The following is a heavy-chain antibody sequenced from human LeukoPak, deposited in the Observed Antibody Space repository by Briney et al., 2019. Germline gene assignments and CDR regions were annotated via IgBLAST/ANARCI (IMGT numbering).Heavy chain of an antibody. Sequence: SETLSLTCAVYGGSFSGYYWSWIRQPPGKGLEWIGEINHSGSTNYNPSLKSRVTISVDTSKSQFSLKLSSVTAADTAVYYCARGRNYYDSSGKDDFDYWGQGTLVTVSS. D-gene: IGHD3-22*01. CDR1: GGSFSGYY. V-gene: IGHV4-34*01. J-gene: IGHJ4*02. CDR3: ARGRNYYDSSGKDDFDY. CDR2: INHSGST.